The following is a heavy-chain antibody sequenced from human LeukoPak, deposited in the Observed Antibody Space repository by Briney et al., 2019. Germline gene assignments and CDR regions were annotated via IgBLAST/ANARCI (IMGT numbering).Heavy chain of an antibody. CDR2: ISYDGSNK. Sequence: GGSLRLSCAASGFTFSSYAMHWVRQAPGKGLEWVAVISYDGSNKYYADSVKGRFTISRDNSKNTLYLQMNSLRAEDTAVYYCAKDIGGSSLEGFDYWGQGTLVTVSS. CDR1: GFTFSSYA. D-gene: IGHD6-6*01. J-gene: IGHJ4*02. CDR3: AKDIGGSSLEGFDY. V-gene: IGHV3-30-3*01.